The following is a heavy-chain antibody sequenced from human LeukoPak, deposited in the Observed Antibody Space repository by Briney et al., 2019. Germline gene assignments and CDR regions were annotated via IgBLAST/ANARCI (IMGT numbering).Heavy chain of an antibody. CDR2: LYYTESS. CDR3: ATKPGYCSGGSCYSQNGSWFDP. D-gene: IGHD2-15*01. J-gene: IGHJ5*02. Sequence: PSQSLSLTCTVSGASITIGGYYWSWIRQHPKRGLEWIRCLYYTESSFYNPTLKSRVTITADTSDNHFSLNLISMTAADTAVYYCATKPGYCSGGSCYSQNGSWFDPWGQGTMVTVSS. CDR1: GASITIGGYY. V-gene: IGHV4-31*03.